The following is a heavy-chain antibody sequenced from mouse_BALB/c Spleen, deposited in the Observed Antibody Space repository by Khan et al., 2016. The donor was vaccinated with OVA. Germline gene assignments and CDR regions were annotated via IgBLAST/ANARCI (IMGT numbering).Heavy chain of an antibody. V-gene: IGHV1-87*01. Sequence: QVQLKQSGAELARPGASVKLSCKASGYTFTSYWMQWVKQRPGQGLEWIGAIYPGDGDTRYTQKFKGKATLTADKSSSTAYMQLSSLASEDSAVYYCARDGSSYAWFAYWGQGTLVTVSA. J-gene: IGHJ3*01. CDR1: GYTFTSYW. CDR3: ARDGSSYAWFAY. D-gene: IGHD1-1*01. CDR2: IYPGDGDT.